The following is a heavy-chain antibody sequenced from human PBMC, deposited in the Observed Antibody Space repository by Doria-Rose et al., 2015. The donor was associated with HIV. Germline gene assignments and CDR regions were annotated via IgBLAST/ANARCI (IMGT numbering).Heavy chain of an antibody. Sequence: QVQLQESGAGLVKPSETLSLTCAVFGGSFSGYYWSWIRQPPGKGLEWIGDINHSGSSKYKTSLKSRVNISLDTSKNLFSLKLSSVTAAGTAVYYCARGLLRGGWNDVDYYYGMDVWGQGTTVTVSS. CDR2: INHSGSS. J-gene: IGHJ6*02. CDR1: GGSFSGYY. D-gene: IGHD1-1*01. V-gene: IGHV4-34*01. CDR3: ARGLLRGGWNDVDYYYGMDV.